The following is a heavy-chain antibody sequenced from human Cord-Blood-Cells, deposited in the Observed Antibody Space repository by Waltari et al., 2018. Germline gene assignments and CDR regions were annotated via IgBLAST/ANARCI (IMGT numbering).Heavy chain of an antibody. J-gene: IGHJ3*02. CDR1: GFTFSSYG. CDR3: AKAVAGTAFDI. CDR2: ISYDGSNK. D-gene: IGHD6-19*01. Sequence: QVQLVESGGGVVQPGRSLRLSCAASGFTFSSYGMHWVRQATGKGLEWVAVISYDGSNKYYADSVKGRFTISRDNSKNTLYLQMNSLRAEDTAVYYCAKAVAGTAFDIWGQGTMVTVSS. V-gene: IGHV3-30*18.